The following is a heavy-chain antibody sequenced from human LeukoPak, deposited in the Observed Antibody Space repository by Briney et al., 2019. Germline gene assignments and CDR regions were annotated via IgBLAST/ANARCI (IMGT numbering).Heavy chain of an antibody. D-gene: IGHD6-13*01. J-gene: IGHJ6*02. CDR3: ARDRSPYSSSWIYYYGMDV. CDR2: IYSGGGT. CDR1: GFTVSSNY. Sequence: GGSLRLSCAASGFTVSSNYMSWVRQAPGKGLEWVSVIYSGGGTYYADSVKGRFTISRDNSKNTLYLQMNSLRAEDTAVYYCARDRSPYSSSWIYYYGMDVWGQGTTVTLSS. V-gene: IGHV3-53*01.